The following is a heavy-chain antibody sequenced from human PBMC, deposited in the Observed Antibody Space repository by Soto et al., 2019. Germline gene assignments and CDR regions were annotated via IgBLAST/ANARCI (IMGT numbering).Heavy chain of an antibody. CDR2: IIPILGIA. Sequence: QVQLVQSGAEVKKPGSSVKVSCKASGGTFSSYTISWVRQAPGQGLEWMGRIIPILGIANYAQKFQGRVTITADKYTSTAYMELSSLRSEDTAVYYCARPIAYCGGDCYSEAFDIWGQGTMVTVSS. J-gene: IGHJ3*02. CDR1: GGTFSSYT. D-gene: IGHD2-21*02. CDR3: ARPIAYCGGDCYSEAFDI. V-gene: IGHV1-69*02.